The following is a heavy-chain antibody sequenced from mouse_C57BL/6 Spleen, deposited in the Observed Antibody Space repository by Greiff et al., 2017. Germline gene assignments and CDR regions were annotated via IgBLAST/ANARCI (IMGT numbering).Heavy chain of an antibody. CDR1: GYSFTSYY. Sequence: QVQLKESGPELVKPGASVKISCKASGYSFTSYYIHWVKQRPGQGLEWIGWIYPGSGNTKYNEKFKGKATLTADTSSSTAYMQLSSLTSEDSAVYYYAREAHYNNRCLDYWGQGTTLTVSS. D-gene: IGHD1-2*01. CDR3: AREAHYNNRCLDY. CDR2: IYPGSGNT. V-gene: IGHV1-66*01. J-gene: IGHJ2*01.